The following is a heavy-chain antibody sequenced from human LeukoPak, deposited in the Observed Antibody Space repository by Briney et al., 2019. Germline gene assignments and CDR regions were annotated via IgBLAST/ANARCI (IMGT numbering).Heavy chain of an antibody. CDR2: IYPGDSDT. V-gene: IGHV5-51*01. CDR3: ATGDTYDYYFDY. CDR1: GYTFTSYW. J-gene: IGHJ4*02. D-gene: IGHD5-12*01. Sequence: GASLKISCKGSGYTFTSYWIAWVRQMPGKGLEWMGIIYPGDSDTRYSPSFQGQVTISADKSISTAYLQWSSLKASDTAMYFCATGDTYDYYFDYWGQGTLVTVSS.